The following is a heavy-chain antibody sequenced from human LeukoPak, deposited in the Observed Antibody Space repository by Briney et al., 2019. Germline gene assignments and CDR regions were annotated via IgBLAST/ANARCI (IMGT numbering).Heavy chain of an antibody. CDR2: ISWNSGSI. D-gene: IGHD2-2*01. V-gene: IGHV3-9*01. Sequence: SGGSLRLSCAASGFTFSSYAMSWVRQAPGKGLEWVSGISWNSGSIGYADSVKGRFTISRDNAKNSLYLQMNSLRAEDTALYYCAKDISVHCSSTSCYPFDYWGQGTLVTVSS. CDR1: GFTFSSYA. CDR3: AKDISVHCSSTSCYPFDY. J-gene: IGHJ4*02.